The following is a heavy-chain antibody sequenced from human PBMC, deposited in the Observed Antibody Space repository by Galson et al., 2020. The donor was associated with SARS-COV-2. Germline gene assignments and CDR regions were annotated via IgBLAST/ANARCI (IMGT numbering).Heavy chain of an antibody. V-gene: IGHV1-2*02. D-gene: IGHD3-22*01. J-gene: IGHJ3*02. Sequence: ASVKVSCKASGYTFTDYYMHWVRQAPGQGLEWMGWISPNSGGTNYAQKFQGRVTMTRDTSISAAYMELSRLRSDDTAVYYCARVPYYYDSSGYRLGAFEIWGQGTMVTVSS. CDR2: ISPNSGGT. CDR1: GYTFTDYY. CDR3: ARVPYYYDSSGYRLGAFEI.